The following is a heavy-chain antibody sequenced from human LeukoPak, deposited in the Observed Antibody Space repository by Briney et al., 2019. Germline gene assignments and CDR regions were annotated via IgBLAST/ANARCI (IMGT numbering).Heavy chain of an antibody. D-gene: IGHD6-13*01. J-gene: IGHJ4*02. Sequence: GGSLRLSCAASGFTFSSYWMSWVRQAPGKGLEWVANIKQDGSEKYYVDSVKGRFTISRDNAKNSLYLQMNSLRSEDTAVYYCARGLPRDSSSWEFDYWGQGTLVTVSS. CDR1: GFTFSSYW. CDR3: ARGLPRDSSSWEFDY. V-gene: IGHV3-7*03. CDR2: IKQDGSEK.